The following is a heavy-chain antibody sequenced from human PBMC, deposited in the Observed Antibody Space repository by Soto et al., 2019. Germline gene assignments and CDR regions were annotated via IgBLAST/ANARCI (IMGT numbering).Heavy chain of an antibody. CDR3: EREKGTYLQKYDCYVMDV. Sequence: EVQLVESGGGLVQPGGSLRLSCAASGFTFSTYSMSWVRQAPGKGLEWVSYISSSSSTIYYAGSVKGRFTISRDNAKNSQYLQMNSLGDEDTAGYYCEREKGTYLQKYDCYVMDVWGQGTTVTVSS. V-gene: IGHV3-48*02. CDR2: ISSSSSTI. CDR1: GFTFSTYS. J-gene: IGHJ6*02. D-gene: IGHD3-10*01.